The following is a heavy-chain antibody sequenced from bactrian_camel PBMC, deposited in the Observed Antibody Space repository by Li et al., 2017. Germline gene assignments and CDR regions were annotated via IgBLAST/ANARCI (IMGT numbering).Heavy chain of an antibody. D-gene: IGHD4*01. CDR1: GFTFSSSD. Sequence: DVQLVESGGGLVQPGGSLRLSCTASGFTFSSSDMSWGRQIPGKGLEWVSGIDTGGGNTYYADSVKGRFTISQDKGKNKNTVSLQMSSLKPGDTAMYFCAAECPIGNMVRILKTRTWGPADVTYWGQGTQVTVS. CDR3: AAECPIGNMVRILKTRTWGPADVTY. V-gene: IGHV3S40*01. J-gene: IGHJ4*01. CDR2: IDTGGGNT.